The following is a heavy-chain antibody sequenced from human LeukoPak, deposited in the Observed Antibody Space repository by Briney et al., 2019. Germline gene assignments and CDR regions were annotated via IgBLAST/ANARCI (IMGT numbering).Heavy chain of an antibody. D-gene: IGHD5-24*01. CDR3: AKDLTPDRDGYNL. CDR1: GFTFSSYA. CDR2: FSGSGGST. Sequence: SGGSLRLSCAASGFTFSSYAMSWVRQAPGKGLEWVSAFSGSGGSTYYADSVKGRFTISRDNSKNTLYLQMNSLRAEDTAVYYCAKDLTPDRDGYNLWGQGTLVTVSS. V-gene: IGHV3-23*01. J-gene: IGHJ4*02.